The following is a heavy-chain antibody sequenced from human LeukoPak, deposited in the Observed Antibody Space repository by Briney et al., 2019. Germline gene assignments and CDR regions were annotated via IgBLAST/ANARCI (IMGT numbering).Heavy chain of an antibody. CDR1: GFIFSSYG. J-gene: IGHJ3*01. V-gene: IGHV3-30*18. D-gene: IGHD6-6*01. CDR3: AKDASPIAASTTGAFDF. Sequence: PGGSLRLSCAASGFIFSSYGMHWVRQAPGKGLEWVAVISYDGGNISYTDSVQGRFTISRDNAKNTLHVQMNSLRPEDTAVFYCAKDASPIAASTTGAFDFWGQGAMVTVSS. CDR2: ISYDGGNI.